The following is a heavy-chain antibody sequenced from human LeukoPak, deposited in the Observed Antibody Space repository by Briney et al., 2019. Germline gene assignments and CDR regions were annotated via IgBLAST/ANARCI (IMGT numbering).Heavy chain of an antibody. J-gene: IGHJ4*02. CDR2: IYYSGST. Sequence: SETLSLTCTVSGGPISSYYWSWIRQPPGKGLEWIGYIYYSGSTNYNPSLKSRVTISVDTSKNQFSLKLSSVTAADTAVYYCASSSGSYYNWGQGTLVTVSS. CDR1: GGPISSYY. V-gene: IGHV4-59*01. CDR3: ASSSGSYYN. D-gene: IGHD3-10*01.